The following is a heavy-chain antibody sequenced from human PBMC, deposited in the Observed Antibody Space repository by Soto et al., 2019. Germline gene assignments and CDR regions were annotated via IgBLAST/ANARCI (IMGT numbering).Heavy chain of an antibody. V-gene: IGHV3-30*18. CDR1: GFTFSSYG. D-gene: IGHD6-19*01. J-gene: IGHJ4*02. Sequence: QVQLVESGGGVVQPGRSLRLSCAASGFTFSSYGMHWVGQGPGKGLEWVAVISYDGSNKYYADSVKGRFTISRDNSKNTLYLQMNSLRAEDTAVYYCAKDRRVVAVAAPFDYWGQGTLVTVSS. CDR2: ISYDGSNK. CDR3: AKDRRVVAVAAPFDY.